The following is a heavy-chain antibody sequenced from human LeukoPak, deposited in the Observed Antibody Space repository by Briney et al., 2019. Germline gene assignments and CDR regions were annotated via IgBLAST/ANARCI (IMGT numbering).Heavy chain of an antibody. CDR2: ISGSGGST. CDR3: AKDLLLLWFREFDY. D-gene: IGHD3-10*01. V-gene: IGHV3-23*01. J-gene: IGHJ4*02. Sequence: GGSLRLSCAASRFTFSSYAMSWVRQAPGKGLEWVSAISGSGGSTYYADSVKGRFTISRDNSKNTLYLQMNSLRAEDTAVYYCAKDLLLLWFREFDYWGQGTLVTVSS. CDR1: RFTFSSYA.